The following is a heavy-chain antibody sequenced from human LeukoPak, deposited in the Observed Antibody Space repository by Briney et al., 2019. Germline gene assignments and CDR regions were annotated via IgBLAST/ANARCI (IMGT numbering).Heavy chain of an antibody. Sequence: GGSLRLSCAASGFTFSDYYMSWIRLAPGKGLEWVSSISTSGTTMYYADSVKGRFTISRDNAKNSLYLQMNSLRAEDTAVYYCARSGHCISTSCYSIWRRSLYGMDVWGQGTTVTVPS. CDR1: GFTFSDYY. CDR2: ISTSGTTM. D-gene: IGHD2-2*02. CDR3: ARSGHCISTSCYSIWRRSLYGMDV. V-gene: IGHV3-11*01. J-gene: IGHJ6*02.